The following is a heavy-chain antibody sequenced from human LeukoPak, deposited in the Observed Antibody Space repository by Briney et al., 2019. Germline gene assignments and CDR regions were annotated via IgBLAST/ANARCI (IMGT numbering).Heavy chain of an antibody. D-gene: IGHD3-16*01. Sequence: KPGESLKISCKGSGYTFTSYWIGWGRQMPGKGLEWMGIIYPGDSDTRYGPSFQGQVTISADKSISTAYLQWSSLKASDTAMYYCARGSYGPDRLNPQEHGDYWGQGTPVTVSS. CDR2: IYPGDSDT. CDR3: ARGSYGPDRLNPQEHGDY. V-gene: IGHV5-51*03. J-gene: IGHJ4*02. CDR1: GYTFTSYW.